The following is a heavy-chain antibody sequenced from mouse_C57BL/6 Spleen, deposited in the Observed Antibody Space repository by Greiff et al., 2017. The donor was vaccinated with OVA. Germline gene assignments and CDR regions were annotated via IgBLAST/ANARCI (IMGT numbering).Heavy chain of an antibody. CDR2: IDPSDSET. CDR3: ARGPNYYDSSYVFDY. D-gene: IGHD1-1*01. V-gene: IGHV1-52*01. CDR1: GYTFTSYW. J-gene: IGHJ2*01. Sequence: QVQLQQPGAELVRPGSSVKLSCKASGYTFTSYWMHWVKQRPIQGLEWIGNIDPSDSETHYNQKFKDKATLTVDKSSSTAYMQLSSLTSEDSAVYYCARGPNYYDSSYVFDYWGQGTTLTVSS.